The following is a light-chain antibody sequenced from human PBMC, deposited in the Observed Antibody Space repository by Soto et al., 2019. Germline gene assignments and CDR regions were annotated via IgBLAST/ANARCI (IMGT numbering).Light chain of an antibody. CDR1: SSDLAIYNY. CDR2: QVT. J-gene: IGLJ1*01. Sequence: QSVLTQPASVSGSPGQSITISCTGTSSDLAIYNYVSWYQQQPGKAPKLMIYQVTNRPSGVSNRFSGSRSGDTASLTISGLQAEGEADYYCSSYTDSSNYVFGTGTKLTVL. V-gene: IGLV2-14*01. CDR3: SSYTDSSNYV.